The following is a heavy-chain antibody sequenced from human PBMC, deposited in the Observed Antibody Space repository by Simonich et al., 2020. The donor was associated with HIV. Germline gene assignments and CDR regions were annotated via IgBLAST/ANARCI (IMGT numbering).Heavy chain of an antibody. Sequence: EVQLVESGGGLVQPGRSLRLSCAASGFTFDDYAMHWVRQDPGKGRGCGSSISWNSGSIGYANSVKGRFTISKDNAKNSLDLQMNSLRAEDTALYYCAKDKGAYYGSGSPVYWGQGTLVTVSS. CDR2: ISWNSGSI. CDR1: GFTFDDYA. CDR3: AKDKGAYYGSGSPVY. D-gene: IGHD3-10*01. J-gene: IGHJ4*02. V-gene: IGHV3-9*01.